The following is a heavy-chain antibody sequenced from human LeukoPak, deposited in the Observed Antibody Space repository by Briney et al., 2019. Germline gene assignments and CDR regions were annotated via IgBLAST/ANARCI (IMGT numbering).Heavy chain of an antibody. V-gene: IGHV1-24*01. CDR3: ATSPYYYYDSSGYLTDY. D-gene: IGHD3-22*01. Sequence: GASVKVSCKVSGYTLTELSMHWVRQAPGKGLEWMGGFDPEDGGTIYAQKFQGRVTMTEDTSTDTAYMELSSLRSENTAVYYCATSPYYYYDSSGYLTDYWGQGTLVTVSS. CDR1: GYTLTELS. CDR2: FDPEDGGT. J-gene: IGHJ4*02.